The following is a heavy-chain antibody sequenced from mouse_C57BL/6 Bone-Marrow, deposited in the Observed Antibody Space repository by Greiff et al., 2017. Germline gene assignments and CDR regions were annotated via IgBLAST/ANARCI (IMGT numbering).Heavy chain of an antibody. Sequence: EVQVVESGPGLVKPSQSLSLTCSVTGYSITSGYYWNWIRQFPGNKLEWMGYISYDGSNNYNPSLKNRISITRDTSKNQFFLKLNSVTTEDTATYYCARDGALYYAMDYWGQGTSVTVSS. CDR2: ISYDGSN. CDR3: ARDGALYYAMDY. CDR1: GYSITSGYY. V-gene: IGHV3-6*01. J-gene: IGHJ4*01.